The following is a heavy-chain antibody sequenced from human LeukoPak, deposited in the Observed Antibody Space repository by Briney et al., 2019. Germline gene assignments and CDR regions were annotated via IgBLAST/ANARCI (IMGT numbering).Heavy chain of an antibody. CDR1: GGSISSYY. D-gene: IGHD2-8*01. CDR2: IYTSGST. Sequence: SETLSLTCTVSGGSISSYYWSWIRQPAGKGLEWIGRIYTSGSTNYNPSLKSRVTISVDTSKNQFSLKLSSVTAADTAVYYCARALYCTNGVCYTDPQYFDYWGQGTLVTVSS. CDR3: ARALYCTNGVCYTDPQYFDY. J-gene: IGHJ4*02. V-gene: IGHV4-4*07.